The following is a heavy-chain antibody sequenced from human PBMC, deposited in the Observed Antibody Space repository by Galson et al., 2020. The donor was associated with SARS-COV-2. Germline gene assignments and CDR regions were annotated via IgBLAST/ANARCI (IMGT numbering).Heavy chain of an antibody. CDR3: ARGGRFLEWLLSVNYYYYMDV. CDR1: GGSISSGDYY. Sequence: SETLSLTCTVSGGSISSGDYYWSWIRQPPGTGLEWIGYIYYSGSTYYNPSLKSRVTKSVDTSKNQFSLKLSSVTAADTAVYYCARGGRFLEWLLSVNYYYYMDVWGKGTTVTVSS. V-gene: IGHV4-30-4*01. J-gene: IGHJ6*03. D-gene: IGHD3-3*01. CDR2: IYYSGST.